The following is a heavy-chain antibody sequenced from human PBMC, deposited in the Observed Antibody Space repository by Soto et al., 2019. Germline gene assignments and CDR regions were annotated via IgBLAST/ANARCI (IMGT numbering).Heavy chain of an antibody. CDR2: ISGSGDT. Sequence: EVQLLESGGGLVQPGGSLRLSCAVSGFTFDTYAMYWVRQAPGKGLEWVSTISGSGDTYYADSVKGRFTISRDTSKKTLDLRLNSLRAADTAIYYCATRGHVVILSPALKLVVDSWGQGTLVNVSS. D-gene: IGHD2-8*02. CDR3: ATRGHVVILSPALKLVVDS. CDR1: GFTFDTYA. J-gene: IGHJ5*01. V-gene: IGHV3-23*01.